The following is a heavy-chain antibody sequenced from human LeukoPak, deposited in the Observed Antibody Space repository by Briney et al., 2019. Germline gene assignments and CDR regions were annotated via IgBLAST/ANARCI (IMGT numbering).Heavy chain of an antibody. J-gene: IGHJ5*02. V-gene: IGHV4-59*11. Sequence: SETLSLTCSVSGASISSHYWSWIRQPPGKGLEWIGYIYYSVRTNYNPSLKSRVTISVDMPNNQFSLKMSSVTAADTAVYYCAREGGQWLVSNWFDPWGQGTLVTVSS. CDR1: GASISSHY. CDR3: AREGGQWLVSNWFDP. D-gene: IGHD6-19*01. CDR2: IYYSVRT.